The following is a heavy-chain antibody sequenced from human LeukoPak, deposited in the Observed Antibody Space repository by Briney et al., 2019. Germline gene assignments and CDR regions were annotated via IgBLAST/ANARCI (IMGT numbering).Heavy chain of an antibody. J-gene: IGHJ4*02. CDR3: ARGHDNTGYNYFDY. CDR1: GYTFTGYY. V-gene: IGHV1-2*02. D-gene: IGHD3-9*01. CDR2: INPYSGGT. Sequence: ASVKVSCKASGYTFTGYYMHWVRQAPGQGLERMGWINPYSGGTNYAQKFQGRVTMTRDTSIATTYMDLSSLMSDDTAVYYCARGHDNTGYNYFDYWGQGTLVTVSS.